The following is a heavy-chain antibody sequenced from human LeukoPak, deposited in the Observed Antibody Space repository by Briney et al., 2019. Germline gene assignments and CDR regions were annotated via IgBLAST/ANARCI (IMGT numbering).Heavy chain of an antibody. J-gene: IGHJ5*02. CDR2: IYTSGST. CDR1: GGSISSYY. D-gene: IGHD3-22*01. V-gene: IGHV4-4*09. CDR3: ARLSRSGYGWWFDP. Sequence: SETLSLTCTVSGGSISSYYWSWIRQPPGKGLEWIRYIYTSGSTNYNPSLKSRVTISVDTSKNQFSLKLSSVTAADTAVYYCARLSRSGYGWWFDPWGQGTLVTVSS.